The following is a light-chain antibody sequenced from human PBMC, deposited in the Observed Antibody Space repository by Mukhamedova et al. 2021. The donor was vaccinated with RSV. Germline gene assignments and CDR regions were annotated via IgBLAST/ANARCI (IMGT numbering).Light chain of an antibody. Sequence: WYQRRVHGKAPKLLIYDASNLETGVPSRFSGSGSGREFTLTISSLRPEDIATYYCQQYDNFPQTFGPGTKLEIK. V-gene: IGKV1-33*01. CDR2: DAS. J-gene: IGKJ2*01. CDR3: QQYDNFPQT.